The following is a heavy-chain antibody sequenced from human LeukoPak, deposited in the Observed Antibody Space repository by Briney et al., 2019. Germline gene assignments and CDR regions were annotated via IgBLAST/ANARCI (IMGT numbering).Heavy chain of an antibody. V-gene: IGHV3-74*01. Sequence: TGGSLRLSCAASGFTFNSYWMHWVRQAPGKGLVWVSRTNSDGSSTSYADSVKGRFTISRDNAKNTLYLQMNSLRAEDTAVYYCARDRELGFDYWGQGTLVTVSS. D-gene: IGHD1-26*01. CDR3: ARDRELGFDY. J-gene: IGHJ4*02. CDR2: TNSDGSST. CDR1: GFTFNSYW.